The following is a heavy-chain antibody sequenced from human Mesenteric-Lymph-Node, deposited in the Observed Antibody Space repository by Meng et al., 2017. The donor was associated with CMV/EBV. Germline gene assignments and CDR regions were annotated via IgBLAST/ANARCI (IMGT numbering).Heavy chain of an antibody. CDR1: GFTFSGYW. CDR3: ARADSSGYYVDY. J-gene: IGHJ4*02. D-gene: IGHD3-22*01. Sequence: GESLKISCAASGFTFSGYWMHWVRQIPGKGLVWVSRINSDGSSTTYADSVKGRFTISRDNAKNTVYLQMNRLRAEDTAVYYCARADSSGYYVDYWGQGTLVTVSS. CDR2: INSDGSST. V-gene: IGHV3-74*01.